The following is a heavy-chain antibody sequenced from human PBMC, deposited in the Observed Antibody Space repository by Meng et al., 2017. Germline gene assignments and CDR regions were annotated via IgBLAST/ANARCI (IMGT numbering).Heavy chain of an antibody. D-gene: IGHD3-22*01. CDR1: GGTFSSYA. CDR3: ARGVYYYDSSGYYSRVFDD. Sequence: SVKVSCKASGGTFSSYAISWVRQAPGQGLEWMGGIIPIFGTANYAQKFQGRVTITADKSTSTAYMELSSLRSEDTAVYYCARGVYYYDSSGYYSRVFDDWGQGTRVTVSS. CDR2: IIPIFGTA. V-gene: IGHV1-69*06. J-gene: IGHJ4*02.